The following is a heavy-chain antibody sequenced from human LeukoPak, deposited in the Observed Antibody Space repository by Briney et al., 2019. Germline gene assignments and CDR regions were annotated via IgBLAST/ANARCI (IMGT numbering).Heavy chain of an antibody. CDR2: ISSSGTTI. J-gene: IGHJ4*02. CDR3: ARRKHSSSWSPNELYFDY. D-gene: IGHD6-13*01. V-gene: IGHV3-11*01. Sequence: PGGSLRLSCAASGFTFSDYYMSWIRQAPGKGLEWVSYISSSGTTIYYAHSVKGRFTISRDDAKNSLYLQMNSLSAEDTAVYYCARRKHSSSWSPNELYFDYWGQGTLVTVSS. CDR1: GFTFSDYY.